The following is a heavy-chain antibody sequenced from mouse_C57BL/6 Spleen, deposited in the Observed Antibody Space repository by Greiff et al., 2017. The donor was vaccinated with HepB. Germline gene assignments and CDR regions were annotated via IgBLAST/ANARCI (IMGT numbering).Heavy chain of an antibody. D-gene: IGHD1-1*01. Sequence: VQLQQSGPELVKPGASVKIPCKASGYTFTDYNMDWVKQSHGKSLEWIGDINPNNGGTIYNQKFKGKATLTVDKSSSTAYMELRSLTSEDTAVYYCARWGYYGSSYALHYFDYWGQGTTLTVSS. CDR1: GYTFTDYN. CDR2: INPNNGGT. V-gene: IGHV1-18*01. CDR3: ARWGYYGSSYALHYFDY. J-gene: IGHJ2*01.